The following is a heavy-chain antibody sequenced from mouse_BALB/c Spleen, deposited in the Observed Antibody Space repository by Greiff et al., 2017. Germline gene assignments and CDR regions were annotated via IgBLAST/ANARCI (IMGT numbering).Heavy chain of an antibody. Sequence: QVQLKQSAAELARPGASVKMSCKASGYTFTSYTMHWVKQRPGQGLEWIGYINPSSGYTEYNQKFKDKTTLTADKSSSTAYMQLSSLTSEDSAVYYCARRDYYDWYFDVWGAGTTVTVSS. CDR2: INPSSGYT. V-gene: IGHV1-4*02. D-gene: IGHD1-1*01. CDR3: ARRDYYDWYFDV. J-gene: IGHJ1*01. CDR1: GYTFTSYT.